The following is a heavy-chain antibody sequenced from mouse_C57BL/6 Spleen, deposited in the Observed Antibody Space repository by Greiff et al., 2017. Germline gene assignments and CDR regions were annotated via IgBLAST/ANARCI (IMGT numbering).Heavy chain of an antibody. J-gene: IGHJ4*01. CDR1: GYAFSSSW. D-gene: IGHD2-4*01. CDR2: LYPGDGDT. Sequence: QVQLQQSGPELVKPGASVKISCKASGYAFSSSWMNWVKQRPGKGLEWIGRLYPGDGDTKYNGKFKGKATMTADKSSSTAYMQLSSLTTEDSAVYFCSRWDYDGYYAMDYWGQGTSVTVSS. V-gene: IGHV1-82*01. CDR3: SRWDYDGYYAMDY.